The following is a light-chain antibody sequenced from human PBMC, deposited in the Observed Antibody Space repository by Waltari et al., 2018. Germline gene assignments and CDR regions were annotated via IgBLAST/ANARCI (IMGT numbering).Light chain of an antibody. V-gene: IGLV2-14*01. J-gene: IGLJ2*01. Sequence: QSALTHPPSVSVSPGQSITISCTGTSSNVGGSNSVSWYQQHPGKAPKLMIYDVSKRPSGVSNRFSGSKSGNTASLTISGLQAEDEADYYCSSYTSSSTLVFGGGTKLTVL. CDR3: SSYTSSSTLV. CDR2: DVS. CDR1: SSNVGGSNS.